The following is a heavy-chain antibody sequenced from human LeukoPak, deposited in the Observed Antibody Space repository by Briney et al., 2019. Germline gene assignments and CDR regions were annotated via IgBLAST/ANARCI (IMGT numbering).Heavy chain of an antibody. CDR2: ISGSGGST. V-gene: IGHV3-23*01. CDR1: GFTFSSYA. CDR3: AKRLAGVVPAANVFDY. D-gene: IGHD2-2*01. J-gene: IGHJ4*02. Sequence: GGSLRLSCAASGFTFSSYAMSWVRQAPGKGLEWVSAISGSGGSTYYADSVKGRFTISRDNSKNTLYLQMNSLRAEDTAVYYCAKRLAGVVPAANVFDYWGQGTLVTVSS.